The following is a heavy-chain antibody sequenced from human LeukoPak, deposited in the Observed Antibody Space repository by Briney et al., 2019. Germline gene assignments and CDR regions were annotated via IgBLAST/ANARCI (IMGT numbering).Heavy chain of an antibody. V-gene: IGHV3-21*01. Sequence: GGSLRLSCAASGFTFSSYSMSWVRQAPGKGLEWVSSISSSSSYIYYADSVKGRFTISRDNAKNSLYLQMNSLRAEDTAVYYCAREDSSGYYYSDYWGQGTLVTVSS. D-gene: IGHD3-22*01. CDR1: GFTFSSYS. CDR2: ISSSSSYI. J-gene: IGHJ4*02. CDR3: AREDSSGYYYSDY.